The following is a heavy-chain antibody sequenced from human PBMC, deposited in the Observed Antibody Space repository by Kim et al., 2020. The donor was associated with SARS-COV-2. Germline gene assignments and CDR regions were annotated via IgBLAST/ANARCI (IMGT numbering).Heavy chain of an antibody. J-gene: IGHJ4*02. V-gene: IGHV3-43*02. CDR1: GFTFDDYA. CDR2: ISGDGGST. D-gene: IGHD3-10*01. Sequence: GGSLRLSCAASGFTFDDYAMHWVRQAPGKGLEWVSLISGDGGSTYYADSVKGRFTISRDNSKNSLYLQMNSLRTEDTALYYCAKDISKLAYYYGSGSYFFPLDYWGQGTLVTVSS. CDR3: AKDISKLAYYYGSGSYFFPLDY.